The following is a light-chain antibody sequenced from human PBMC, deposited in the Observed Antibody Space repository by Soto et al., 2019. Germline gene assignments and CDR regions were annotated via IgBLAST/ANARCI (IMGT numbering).Light chain of an antibody. V-gene: IGKV1-39*01. CDR1: QTISNY. Sequence: DIQMTQSPSSISASLGDRVTITFRARQTISNYLNWYQQIKGKAPNILIYGASSLQSGVPARFSGSGSGTDFTLHISSLQPEDFQTYYGQQTYSAAWTFGQGTKV. CDR2: GAS. CDR3: QQTYSAAWT. J-gene: IGKJ1*01.